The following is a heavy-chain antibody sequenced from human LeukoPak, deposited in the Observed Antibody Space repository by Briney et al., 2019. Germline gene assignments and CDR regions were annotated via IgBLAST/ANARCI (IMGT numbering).Heavy chain of an antibody. CDR1: GYTFTSYD. J-gene: IGHJ4*02. CDR3: ARGVYDILTGYSGHYFDY. V-gene: IGHV1-8*03. D-gene: IGHD3-9*01. Sequence: ASVKVSCKASGYTFTSYDINWVRQATGQGLEWMGWMNPNSGNTGYAQKFQGGVTITRNTSISTAYMELSSLRSEDTAVYYCARGVYDILTGYSGHYFDYWGQGTLVTVSS. CDR2: MNPNSGNT.